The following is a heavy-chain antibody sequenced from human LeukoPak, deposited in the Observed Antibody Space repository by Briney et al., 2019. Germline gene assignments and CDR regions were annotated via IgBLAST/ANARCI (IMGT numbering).Heavy chain of an antibody. Sequence: GESLKISCQASGYTFTRYWIGWGRQMPGKGLEWMGMIYPGDSDSRYSPSLQGQVTISADKSTSTAYLQWTSLQASDTGIYFCARRPTQELDFWGQGTLVTVSS. CDR3: ARRPTQELDF. CDR1: GYTFTRYW. CDR2: IYPGDSDS. D-gene: IGHD2-15*01. J-gene: IGHJ4*02. V-gene: IGHV5-51*01.